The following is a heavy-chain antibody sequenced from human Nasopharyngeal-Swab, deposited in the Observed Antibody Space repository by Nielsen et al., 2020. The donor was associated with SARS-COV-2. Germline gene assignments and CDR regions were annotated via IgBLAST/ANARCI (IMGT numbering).Heavy chain of an antibody. CDR3: AKGTGMTYRAIDY. Sequence: GGSLRLSCVASGFTFSSYAMNWVRQAPGKGLEWVSVISRTYSTYYADSVRGRFTVSIDNSKNTLYLQMSSLRAEDTAVYYCAKGTGMTYRAIDYWGQGTLVTASS. CDR2: ISRTYST. V-gene: IGHV3-23*01. J-gene: IGHJ4*02. CDR1: GFTFSSYA. D-gene: IGHD1-14*01.